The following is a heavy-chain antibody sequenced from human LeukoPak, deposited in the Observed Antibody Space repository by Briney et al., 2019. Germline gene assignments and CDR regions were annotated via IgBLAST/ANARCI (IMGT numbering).Heavy chain of an antibody. CDR1: GASISSYY. Sequence: SETRSPTCTVSGASISSYYWSWIRQPPGKGLEWIGYIYYIGSTNYNPSLKSRVTISVDTSKNQFSLKLSSVTAADTAVYYCASFPFVAAADRWGQGTLVTVSS. CDR3: ASFPFVAAADR. V-gene: IGHV4-59*01. CDR2: IYYIGST. J-gene: IGHJ4*02. D-gene: IGHD6-13*01.